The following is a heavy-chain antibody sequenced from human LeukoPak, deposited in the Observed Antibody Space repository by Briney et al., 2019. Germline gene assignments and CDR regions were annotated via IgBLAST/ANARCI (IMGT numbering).Heavy chain of an antibody. CDR3: AQVNAVVAASPSGWFDP. V-gene: IGHV4-30-4*08. J-gene: IGHJ5*02. D-gene: IGHD2-15*01. CDR2: IHYSGPT. Sequence: PSQTLTLTCTVSGASVSSGDHYWSWVRQNAGKGLEWIGYIHYSGPTYSNPSLQSRVTISVDTSKNQFSLKLSSVTAADTAVYYCAQVNAVVAASPSGWFDPWGQGTLVTVSS. CDR1: GASVSSGDHY.